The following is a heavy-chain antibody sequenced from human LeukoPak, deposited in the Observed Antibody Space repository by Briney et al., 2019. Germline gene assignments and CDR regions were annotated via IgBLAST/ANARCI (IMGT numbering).Heavy chain of an antibody. J-gene: IGHJ4*02. V-gene: IGHV4-61*02. CDR3: ASFYGGADLDY. Sequence: SETLSLTCTVSGGSISSGSYYWSWIRQPAGKGLEWIGRIYTSGSTNYNPSLKSRVTISVDTPKNQFSLKLSSVTAADTAVYYCASFYGGADLDYWGQGTLVTVSS. D-gene: IGHD4-23*01. CDR1: GGSISSGSYY. CDR2: IYTSGST.